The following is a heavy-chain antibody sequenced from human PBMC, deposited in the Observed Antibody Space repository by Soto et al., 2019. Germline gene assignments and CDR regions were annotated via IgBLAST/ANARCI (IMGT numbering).Heavy chain of an antibody. CDR1: GFIFSDYS. Sequence: PGGSLRLSCAAPGFIFSDYSMSWVRQSPGKGLEGVANIKQDGGEEDYVDSVKGRLTISRDNAKNSLYLQMNSLRAEDTAVYYCARVYYESRGPTKYRAFDFWGQGTMVTVSS. D-gene: IGHD3-22*01. J-gene: IGHJ3*01. CDR2: IKQDGGEE. CDR3: ARVYYESRGPTKYRAFDF. V-gene: IGHV3-7*01.